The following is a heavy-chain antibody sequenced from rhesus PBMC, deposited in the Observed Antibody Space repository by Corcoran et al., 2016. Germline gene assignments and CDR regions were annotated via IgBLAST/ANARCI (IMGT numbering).Heavy chain of an antibody. Sequence: QVQLQESGPGLVKPSETLSLTCAVSGGSISSSNWWSWIRQSPGKGLEWIGYIVGCSGSTSYHPSLKSRVTISTDTSKDQFSLKLSSVTAADTAVYYCARRLATVTLSYFDYWGQGVLVTVSS. CDR1: GGSISSSNW. J-gene: IGHJ4*01. CDR3: ARRLATVTLSYFDY. D-gene: IGHD5-36*02. V-gene: IGHV4-65*01. CDR2: IVGCSGST.